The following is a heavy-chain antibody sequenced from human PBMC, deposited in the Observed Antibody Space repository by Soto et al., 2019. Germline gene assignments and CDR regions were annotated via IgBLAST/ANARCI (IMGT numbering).Heavy chain of an antibody. CDR1: GFTFSSYG. CDR3: ARDGGVVIASIYYGMDV. CDR2: IWYDGSNK. D-gene: IGHD3-3*01. Sequence: QPGGSLRLSCAASGFTFSSYGMHWVRQAPGKGLEWVAVIWYDGSNKYYADSVKGRFTISRDNSKNTLYLQMNSLRAEDTAVYYCARDGGVVIASIYYGMDVWGQGTTVTVSS. V-gene: IGHV3-33*01. J-gene: IGHJ6*02.